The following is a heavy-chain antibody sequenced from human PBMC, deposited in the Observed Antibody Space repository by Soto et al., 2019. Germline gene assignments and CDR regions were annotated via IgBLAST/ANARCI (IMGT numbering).Heavy chain of an antibody. CDR2: IYYSGST. J-gene: IGHJ3*02. V-gene: IGHV4-59*13. D-gene: IGHD3-3*01. CDR1: GGSIGSYY. CDR3: ARVGNYDFWSGYYLGAFDI. Sequence: SETPSLTCTVSGGSIGSYYWSWVRQPPGKGLEWIGYIYYSGSTNYNPSLKSRVTISVDTSKNQFSLKLSSVTAADTAVYYCARVGNYDFWSGYYLGAFDIWGQGTMVT.